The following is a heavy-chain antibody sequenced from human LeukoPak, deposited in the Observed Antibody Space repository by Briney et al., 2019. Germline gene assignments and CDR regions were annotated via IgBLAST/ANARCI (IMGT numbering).Heavy chain of an antibody. V-gene: IGHV4-39*07. CDR3: ARLGYCSGGSCYYYYYMDV. CDR1: GGSISSSNYY. Sequence: PSETLSLTCTVSGGSISSSNYYWGWIRQPPGKGLEWIGSIYDSENTYYNPSLKSRVTISVDTSKNQFSLKLSSVTAADTAVYYCARLGYCSGGSCYYYYYMDVWGKGTTVTVSS. CDR2: IYDSENT. J-gene: IGHJ6*03. D-gene: IGHD2-15*01.